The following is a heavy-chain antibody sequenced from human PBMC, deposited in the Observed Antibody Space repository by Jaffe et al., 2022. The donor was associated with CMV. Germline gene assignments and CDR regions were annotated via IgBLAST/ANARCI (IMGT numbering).Heavy chain of an antibody. D-gene: IGHD6-19*01. J-gene: IGHJ4*02. CDR2: ISGSGGNT. V-gene: IGHV3-23*04. Sequence: EVQLVESGGGLVQSGGSLRLSCAASGFTFGNFAMSWVRQAPGKGLEWVSGISGSGGNTYYADSVKGRFTISRDNSKNTLYLQMNSLRVEDTAAYYCTKQRGDGGWPWEYWGQGTLVTVSS. CDR1: GFTFGNFA. CDR3: TKQRGDGGWPWEY.